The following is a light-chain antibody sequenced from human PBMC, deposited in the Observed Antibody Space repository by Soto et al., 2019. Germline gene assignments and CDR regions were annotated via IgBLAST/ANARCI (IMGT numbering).Light chain of an antibody. V-gene: IGKV1-39*01. Sequence: DIQMTPSPSSLSASVGDRVTIHCRASQSISSYLNWYQQKPGKAPKLLIYATSSLQSGVPSRFSGSGSGTDFTLTISSLQPEDFATYYCQQSYSTLGFGQGTRLEI. CDR2: ATS. CDR3: QQSYSTLG. CDR1: QSISSY. J-gene: IGKJ5*01.